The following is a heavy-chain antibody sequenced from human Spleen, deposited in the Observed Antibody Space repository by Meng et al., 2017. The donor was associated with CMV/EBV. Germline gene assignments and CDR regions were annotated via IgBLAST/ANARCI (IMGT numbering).Heavy chain of an antibody. V-gene: IGHV1-2*02. CDR3: ARAPGLSLAAAASDAYFDK. CDR2: IKPNSGST. Sequence: ASVKVSCKASGYTFTDYYIHWVRQAPGQGLEWMGWIKPNSGSTNYVQKFQGRVTVTRDTSITTAYMELTRLRSDDTAVYYCARAPGLSLAAAASDAYFDKWGQGTLVTVSS. J-gene: IGHJ4*02. CDR1: GYTFTDYY. D-gene: IGHD6-13*01.